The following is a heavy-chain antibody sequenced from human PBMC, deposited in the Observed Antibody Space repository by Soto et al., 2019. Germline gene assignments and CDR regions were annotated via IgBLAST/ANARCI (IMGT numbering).Heavy chain of an antibody. J-gene: IGHJ4*02. D-gene: IGHD3-22*01. V-gene: IGHV5-51*01. CDR1: GYGFTTYW. Sequence: GGSLKISCKGSGYGFTTYWIGWVRQMPGKGLEWMGIIYPGDSDTRYTPSFQGQVIISADKSISTAYLQWSSLKASDTAMYYCARHYYDSSDYYDFDYWGQGTLVTVS. CDR3: ARHYYDSSDYYDFDY. CDR2: IYPGDSDT.